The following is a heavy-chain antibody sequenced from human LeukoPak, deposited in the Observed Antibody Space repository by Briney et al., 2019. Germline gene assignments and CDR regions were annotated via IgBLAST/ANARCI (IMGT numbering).Heavy chain of an antibody. CDR3: AKDRGYCSGSSSCNSFDY. J-gene: IGHJ4*02. D-gene: IGHD2-15*01. Sequence: PGGSLRLSCAASGFTLSSYAMSWVRQAPGKGLEWVSAISDSGNTYHADSVKGRFTISRDSSKNTLFLQMDRLRPEDAAVYYCAKDRGYCSGSSSCNSFDYWGQGTLVTVSS. CDR1: GFTLSSYA. CDR2: ISDSGNT. V-gene: IGHV3-23*01.